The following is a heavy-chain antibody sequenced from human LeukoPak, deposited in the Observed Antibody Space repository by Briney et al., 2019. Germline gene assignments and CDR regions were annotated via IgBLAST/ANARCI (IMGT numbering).Heavy chain of an antibody. CDR3: ARGGHGYCSSTSCYMYNWFDP. J-gene: IGHJ5*02. CDR1: GFTFSSYW. Sequence: GGSLRLSCAASGFTFSSYWMSWVRQAPGKGLEWVANIKQDGSEKYYVDSVKGRFTISRDNAKNSLYLQMNSLRAEDTAVYYCARGGHGYCSSTSCYMYNWFDPWGQGTLVTVSS. V-gene: IGHV3-7*01. CDR2: IKQDGSEK. D-gene: IGHD2-2*02.